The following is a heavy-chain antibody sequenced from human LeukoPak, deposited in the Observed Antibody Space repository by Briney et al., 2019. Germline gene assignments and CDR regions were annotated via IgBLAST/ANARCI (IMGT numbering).Heavy chain of an antibody. D-gene: IGHD6-19*01. J-gene: IGHJ4*02. Sequence: GGSLRLSCAASGFTVSSNYMSWVRQAPGKGLEWVSVIYSGGSTYYADSVKGRFTISRDNSKNTLYLQMNSLRAEDTAVYYCARDTRPAVAGTGIDYWDQGTLVTVSS. CDR1: GFTVSSNY. CDR2: IYSGGST. CDR3: ARDTRPAVAGTGIDY. V-gene: IGHV3-53*01.